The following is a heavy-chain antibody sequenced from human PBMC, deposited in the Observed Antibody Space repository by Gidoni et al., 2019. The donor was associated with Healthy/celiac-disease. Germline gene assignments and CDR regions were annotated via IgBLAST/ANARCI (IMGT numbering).Heavy chain of an antibody. CDR2: IIPIFGTA. J-gene: IGHJ4*02. CDR1: GGTFSSYA. CDR3: ARDRLTTVTRHFDY. D-gene: IGHD4-4*01. Sequence: QVQLVQSGAEGKKPGSSVKVSCKASGGTFSSYAISWVRQAPGQGLDWIGGIIPIFGTATYAQKFQGRVTITADESTSTAYMELSSLRSEDTAVYYCARDRLTTVTRHFDYWGQGTLFTVSS. V-gene: IGHV1-69*01.